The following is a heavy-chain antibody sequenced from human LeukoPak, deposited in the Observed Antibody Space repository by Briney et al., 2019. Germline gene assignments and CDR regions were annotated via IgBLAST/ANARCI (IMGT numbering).Heavy chain of an antibody. V-gene: IGHV3-9*03. CDR2: ISWNSGSI. CDR1: GFTFYDYA. CDR3: AKDIVVVPAAFGYSFDY. J-gene: IGHJ4*02. D-gene: IGHD2-2*01. Sequence: PGRSLRLSCAASGFTFYDYAMHWVRQAPGKGLEWVSGISWNSGSIVYADSVKGRFTISRDNAKNSLYLQMNSQRAEDMALYYCAKDIVVVPAAFGYSFDYWGQGTLVTVSS.